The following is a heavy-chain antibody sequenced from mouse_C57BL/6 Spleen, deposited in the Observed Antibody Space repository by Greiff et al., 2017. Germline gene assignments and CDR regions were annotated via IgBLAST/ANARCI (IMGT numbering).Heavy chain of an antibody. V-gene: IGHV1-64*01. CDR1: GYTFTSYW. D-gene: IGHD1-1*01. CDR3: ASSMYYGSSYFDY. CDR2: IHPNSGST. J-gene: IGHJ2*01. Sequence: VQLQQPGAELVKPGASVQLSCKASGYTFTSYWMHWVKQRPGQGLEWIGMIHPNSGSTNYNEKFKSKATLTVDKSSSTAYMQLSSLTSEDSAVYYCASSMYYGSSYFDYWGQGTTLTVSS.